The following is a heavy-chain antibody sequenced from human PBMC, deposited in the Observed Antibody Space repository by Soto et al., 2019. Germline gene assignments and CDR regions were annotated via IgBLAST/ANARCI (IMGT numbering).Heavy chain of an antibody. CDR3: AKEALGSLLYYYGMDG. V-gene: IGHV3-23*01. CDR2: ISGSGGST. Sequence: EVQLLESGGGLVQPGGSLRLSCAASGFTFSSDAMSWVRQAPGKGLEWVSAISGSGGSTYYAYSAKGRFTISRDNSKNTLYLQMNSLRAEDTAVYYCAKEALGSLLYYYGMDGWGQGTTVTVSS. D-gene: IGHD3-10*01. J-gene: IGHJ6*02. CDR1: GFTFSSDA.